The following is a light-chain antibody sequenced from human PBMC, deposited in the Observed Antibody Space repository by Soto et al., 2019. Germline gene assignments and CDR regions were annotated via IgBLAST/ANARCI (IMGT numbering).Light chain of an antibody. V-gene: IGKV1-39*01. CDR2: GAS. CDR1: QSITIY. J-gene: IGKJ1*01. CDR3: QQSYSTLWT. Sequence: DIQMTQSPSSLSASVGDRVTITCRASQSITIYLNWYQQKPGEAPNLLIFGASTLQSGVPSRFSGSGSGTDFTLTISCLQPEDFATYYCQQSYSTLWTFGQGTKVEIK.